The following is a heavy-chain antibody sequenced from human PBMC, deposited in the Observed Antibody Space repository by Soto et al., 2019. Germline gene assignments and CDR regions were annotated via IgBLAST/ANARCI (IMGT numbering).Heavy chain of an antibody. V-gene: IGHV3-72*01. CDR3: GIHISANTGDR. J-gene: IGHJ5*02. CDR2: IRTKAKSYST. CDR1: GFRFSDEY. Sequence: GGSLRLSCAASGFRFSDEYMDWVRQAPGKGLEWVARIRTKAKSYSTEYAASVQGRFTISRDDSKNSLFLQMNSLKIEDTAVYYCGIHISANTGDRWGQGSMVTVSS. D-gene: IGHD4-17*01.